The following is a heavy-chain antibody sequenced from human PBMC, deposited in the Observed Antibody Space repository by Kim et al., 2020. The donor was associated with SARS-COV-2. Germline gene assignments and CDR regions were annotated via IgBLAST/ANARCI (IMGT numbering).Heavy chain of an antibody. CDR3: ARLPFPSVSSYYFDF. CDR2: FHSSGTT. J-gene: IGHJ4*01. Sequence: SETLSLTCSVSGDSITTHYFYWSWIRQPPGKGLEWIGNFHSSGTTSYSPSLQSRVTFSTDTSTNQFSLTLRSVTAADTAVYYCARLPFPSVSSYYFDFWG. CDR1: GDSITTHYFY. D-gene: IGHD6-6*01. V-gene: IGHV4-39*01.